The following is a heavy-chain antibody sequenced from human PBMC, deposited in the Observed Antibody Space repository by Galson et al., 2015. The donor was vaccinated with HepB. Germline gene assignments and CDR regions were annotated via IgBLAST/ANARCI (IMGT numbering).Heavy chain of an antibody. CDR3: ARAPNAYSSSCMQY. V-gene: IGHV3-21*01. Sequence: SLRLSCAASGFTFSNYNMNWVRQAPGKGLEWVSYISSSGSYIYYADSVKGRFTISRDNAKNSLYLQMSSLGAEDTAVYFCARAPNAYSSSCMQYWGQGTLVTVSS. CDR1: GFTFSNYN. D-gene: IGHD6-13*01. CDR2: ISSSGSYI. J-gene: IGHJ4*02.